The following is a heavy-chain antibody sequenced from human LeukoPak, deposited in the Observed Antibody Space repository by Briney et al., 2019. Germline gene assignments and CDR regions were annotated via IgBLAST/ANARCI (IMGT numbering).Heavy chain of an antibody. V-gene: IGHV3-48*03. D-gene: IGHD3-10*02. CDR1: GFTFSSYE. J-gene: IGHJ5*02. CDR2: ISFSGSTI. Sequence: TGGSLRLSCVVSGFTFSSYEMNWVRQAPGKGLEWVSYISFSGSTIYYADSVKGRFTISRDNAKNALYLQMNSLRAEDTAVYYCARGMFFGGGLDWFDPWGQGTLVTVSS. CDR3: ARGMFFGGGLDWFDP.